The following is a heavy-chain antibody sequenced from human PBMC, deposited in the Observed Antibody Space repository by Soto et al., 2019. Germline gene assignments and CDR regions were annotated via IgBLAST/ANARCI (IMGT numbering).Heavy chain of an antibody. CDR1: GFSLSTSGVG. D-gene: IGHD4-17*01. CDR2: IYWDDSK. CDR3: AHNDGGDNIIGY. V-gene: IGHV2-5*02. J-gene: IGHJ4*02. Sequence: QITLKESGPTLVKPTQTLTLTCTFSGFSLSTSGVGVGWIRQPPGKALEWLAVIYWDDSKHDSPSLKSRLTTTKDTPKNQVVLTMTNMDPVDTATYSSAHNDGGDNIIGYCGQGTLVTVSS.